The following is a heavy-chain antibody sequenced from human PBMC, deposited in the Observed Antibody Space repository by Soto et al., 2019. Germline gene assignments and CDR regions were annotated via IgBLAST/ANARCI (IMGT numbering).Heavy chain of an antibody. CDR3: VKGQGITYWEGY. CDR1: GFTFSSHV. D-gene: IGHD2-8*02. CDR2: ISANGGST. J-gene: IGHJ4*02. V-gene: IGHV3-23*01. Sequence: EVQVLESGGGLVQPGGSLRLSCVGSGFTFSSHVMTWVRQAPGKGLEWVSSISANGGSTYYAESVMGRFTISRDNSRNTLSLQMRSMRAEDTAVYYCVKGQGITYWEGYWGQGTLVTVSS.